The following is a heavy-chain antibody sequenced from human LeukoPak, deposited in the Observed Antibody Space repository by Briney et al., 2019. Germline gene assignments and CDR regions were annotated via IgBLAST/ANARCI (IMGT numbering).Heavy chain of an antibody. Sequence: GSLRLSCAASGFTFSSHLISWVRQAPGKGLEWVANMRQDGSEKFYADSVKGRFTISRDNAKNSLYLQMNSLRVEDTAVYYCARAPIAAARLLDYWGQGTLVTVSS. D-gene: IGHD6-13*01. CDR2: MRQDGSEK. J-gene: IGHJ4*02. CDR3: ARAPIAAARLLDY. V-gene: IGHV3-7*01. CDR1: GFTFSSHL.